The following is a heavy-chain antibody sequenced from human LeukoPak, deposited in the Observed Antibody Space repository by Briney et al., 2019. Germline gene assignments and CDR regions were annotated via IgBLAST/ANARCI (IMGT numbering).Heavy chain of an antibody. J-gene: IGHJ6*03. CDR1: GGSFSGYY. CDR2: INHSGST. CDR3: ARGVVVPAAWPPWVDYYYMDV. Sequence: PSETLSLTCAVYGGSFSGYYWSWIRQPPGKGLEWTGEINHSGSTNYNPSLKSRVTISVDTSKNQFSLKLSSVTAADTAVYYCARGVVVPAAWPPWVDYYYMDVWGKGNTVTVSS. V-gene: IGHV4-34*01. D-gene: IGHD2-2*01.